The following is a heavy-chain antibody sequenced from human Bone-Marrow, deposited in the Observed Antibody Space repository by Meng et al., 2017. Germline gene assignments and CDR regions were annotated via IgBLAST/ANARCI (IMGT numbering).Heavy chain of an antibody. J-gene: IGHJ6*02. CDR2: IIPIFGTA. CDR3: ARGGLGAYGTYYYYGMDV. D-gene: IGHD3-16*01. CDR1: GGTFSSYA. Sequence: SVKVSCKASGGTFSSYAISWVRQAPGQGLEWMGGIIPIFGTANYAQKFQGRVTITTDESTSTAYMELSSLRSEDTAVYYCARGGLGAYGTYYYYGMDVWGQGTTVTVSS. V-gene: IGHV1-69*05.